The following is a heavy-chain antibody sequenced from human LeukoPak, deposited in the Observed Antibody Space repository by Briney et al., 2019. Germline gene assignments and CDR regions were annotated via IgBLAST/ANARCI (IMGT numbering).Heavy chain of an antibody. V-gene: IGHV1-18*01. CDR1: GYTFTSYG. J-gene: IGHJ4*02. CDR3: ARTPHTDHGDYASTDY. Sequence: ASVKVSCKASGYTFTSYGISWVRQAPGQGLEWMGWISAYNGRTYYAQNLQGRVTMTTDTATSTAYMELRSLRSDDTAVYYCARTPHTDHGDYASTDYWGQGTLVTVSS. CDR2: ISAYNGRT. D-gene: IGHD4-17*01.